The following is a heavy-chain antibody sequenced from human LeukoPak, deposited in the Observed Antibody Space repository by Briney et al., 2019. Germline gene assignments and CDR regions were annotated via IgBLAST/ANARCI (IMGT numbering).Heavy chain of an antibody. CDR3: ARDLTHRRNYDNSGYQIVSAF. D-gene: IGHD3-22*01. CDR1: GYTFTSYG. V-gene: IGHV1-18*01. Sequence: ASVKVSCKASGYTFTSYGISWVRQAPGQGLEWMGWISAYNGNTNYAQKLQGRVTMTTDTSTSTAYMELSSLRSEDTAVYYCARDLTHRRNYDNSGYQIVSAFWGQGTLVTVSS. CDR2: ISAYNGNT. J-gene: IGHJ4*02.